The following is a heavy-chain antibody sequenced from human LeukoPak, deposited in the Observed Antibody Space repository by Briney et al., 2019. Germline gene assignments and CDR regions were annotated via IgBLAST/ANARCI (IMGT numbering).Heavy chain of an antibody. Sequence: PSETLSLTCAVYGGSFSGYYWSWIRQPPGKGLEWIGEINHSGSTNYNPSLKSRVTISVDTSKNQFSLKLSSVTAADTAVYYCARHSLRWFDPWGQGTLVTVSS. J-gene: IGHJ5*02. CDR1: GGSFSGYY. CDR2: INHSGST. CDR3: ARHSLRWFDP. V-gene: IGHV4-34*01. D-gene: IGHD4-17*01.